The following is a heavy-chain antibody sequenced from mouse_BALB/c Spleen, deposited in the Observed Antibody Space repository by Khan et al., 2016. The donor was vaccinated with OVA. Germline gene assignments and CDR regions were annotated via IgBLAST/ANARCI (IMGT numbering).Heavy chain of an antibody. D-gene: IGHD1-1*02. V-gene: IGHV9-3-1*01. CDR3: ARPPYYSYTLDY. CDR1: GYTFTNYG. Sequence: QIQLVQSGPELKKPGETVKISCKASGYTFTNYGMNWVKQSPGKALKWMGWINTYTGEPTYADDFKGRFAFSLETSASTAYLQINNLKKEDTGTYFGARPPYYSYTLDYWGQGTSVTVSS. CDR2: INTYTGEP. J-gene: IGHJ4*01.